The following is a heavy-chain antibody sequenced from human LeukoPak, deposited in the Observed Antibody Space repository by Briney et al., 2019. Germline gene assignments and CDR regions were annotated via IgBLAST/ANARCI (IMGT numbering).Heavy chain of an antibody. CDR1: GFTFSSYW. CDR2: ISDGGSTT. V-gene: IGHV3-74*01. CDR3: SRSAYYDGSGNYYDY. J-gene: IGHJ4*02. Sequence: GVSLRLSCAASGFTFSSYWMHWVRQAPGKELVWVSRISDGGSTTTYADSVKGRFTISRDNAKNTLYLQMNGLRAEDTAVYYCSRSAYYDGSGNYYDYWGQGTLVTVSS. D-gene: IGHD3-22*01.